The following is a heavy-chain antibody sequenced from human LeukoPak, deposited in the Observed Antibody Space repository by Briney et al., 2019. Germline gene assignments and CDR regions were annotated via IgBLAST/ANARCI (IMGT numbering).Heavy chain of an antibody. Sequence: GGSLRLSCAASGFSFRSYAMSWVRQAPGKGLEWVSANSGSGGSTYYADSVKGRFTISRDNSKNTLYLQMNSLRAEDTAVYYCAKGQVPAAANYYYYYGMDVWGQGTTVTVSS. V-gene: IGHV3-23*01. D-gene: IGHD2-2*01. J-gene: IGHJ6*02. CDR1: GFSFRSYA. CDR3: AKGQVPAAANYYYYYGMDV. CDR2: NSGSGGST.